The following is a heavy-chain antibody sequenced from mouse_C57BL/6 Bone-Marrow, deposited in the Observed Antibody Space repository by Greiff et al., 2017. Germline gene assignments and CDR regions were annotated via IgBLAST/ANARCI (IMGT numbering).Heavy chain of an antibody. CDR3: ARTMITTCNFDY. CDR2: ISGGGGNT. J-gene: IGHJ2*01. CDR1: GFTFSSYT. Sequence: EVQLVESGGGLVKPGGSLKLSCAASGFTFSSYTMSWVRQTPEKRLEWVATISGGGGNTYYPDSVKGRFTISRDNAKNTLYLQMSSLRSEDTALYYCARTMITTCNFDYWGQGTTLTVSS. V-gene: IGHV5-9*01. D-gene: IGHD2-4*01.